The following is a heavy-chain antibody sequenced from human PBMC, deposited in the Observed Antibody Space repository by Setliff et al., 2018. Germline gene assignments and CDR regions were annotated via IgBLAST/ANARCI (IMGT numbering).Heavy chain of an antibody. Sequence: GGSLRLSCVVSDFTFSRSAMNRVRQIPGKGLEWVSTFSGTTTNTYYADSVKGRFTISRDNSKNTLYLQMNSLRADDTAVYFCATNWGLDYWGQGALVTVSS. CDR3: ATNWGLDY. D-gene: IGHD2-21*02. J-gene: IGHJ4*02. CDR1: DFTFSRSA. V-gene: IGHV3-23*01. CDR2: FSGTTTNT.